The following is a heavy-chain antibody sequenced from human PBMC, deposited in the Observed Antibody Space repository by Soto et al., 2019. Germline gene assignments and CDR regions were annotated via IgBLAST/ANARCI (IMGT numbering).Heavy chain of an antibody. Sequence: PWWSLRLSCAASGFKFSNYAMSWVRQAPGKGLEWVSLIRAPGGGTYYADSVKGRFTISRDNSHNTLYLQVHSLTAEDTAVYYCAKDRRAGGNSAFYFDFWGQGAQATVSS. V-gene: IGHV3-23*01. J-gene: IGHJ4*02. CDR2: IRAPGGGT. CDR3: AKDRRAGGNSAFYFDF. CDR1: GFKFSNYA. D-gene: IGHD3-16*01.